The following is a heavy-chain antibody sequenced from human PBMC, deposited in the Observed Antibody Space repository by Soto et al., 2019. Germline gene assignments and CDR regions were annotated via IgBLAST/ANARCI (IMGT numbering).Heavy chain of an antibody. CDR1: GGSIYSSGYY. CDR2: IDYNGVT. J-gene: IGHJ4*02. Sequence: SETLSLTCTVSGGSIYSSGYYWGWIRQPPGRGLEWIGNIDYNGVTYSNHSLKSRVTISRDTSKNQFSLKLTSVTAADTALYYCGKVLVGATGHTDSDSWGPGTLVTVSS. D-gene: IGHD2-15*01. CDR3: GKVLVGATGHTDSDS. V-gene: IGHV4-39*01.